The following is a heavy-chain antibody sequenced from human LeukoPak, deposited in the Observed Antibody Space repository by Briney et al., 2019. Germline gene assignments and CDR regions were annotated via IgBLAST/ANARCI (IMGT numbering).Heavy chain of an antibody. Sequence: GSLRLSCAAPGFTFSSYEMNWVRQAPGKGLEWVSYISSSGSTIYYADSVKGRFTISRDNAKNSLYLQMNSLRAEDTAVYYCARLPDLYCSSTSCYENFDYWGQGTLVTVSS. CDR1: GFTFSSYE. D-gene: IGHD2-2*01. CDR2: ISSSGSTI. J-gene: IGHJ4*02. CDR3: ARLPDLYCSSTSCYENFDY. V-gene: IGHV3-48*03.